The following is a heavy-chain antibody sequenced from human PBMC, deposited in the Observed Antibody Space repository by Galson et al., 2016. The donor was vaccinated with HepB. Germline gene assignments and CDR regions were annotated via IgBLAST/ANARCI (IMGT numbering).Heavy chain of an antibody. Sequence: SETLSLTCTVSGGSISSYYWSWIRQPAGKGLEWIGRIYTTESTNYNPSPKSRVTMSVDTSKTHFSLKLSSVTAADTAVYYCARDARSSSWYPSYFQHWGQGTLVTVSS. J-gene: IGHJ1*01. CDR3: ARDARSSSWYPSYFQH. CDR2: IYTTEST. V-gene: IGHV4-4*07. CDR1: GGSISSYY. D-gene: IGHD6-13*01.